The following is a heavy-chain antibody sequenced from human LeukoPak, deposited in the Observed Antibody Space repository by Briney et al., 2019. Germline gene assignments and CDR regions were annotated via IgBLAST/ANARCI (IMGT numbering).Heavy chain of an antibody. CDR3: IVFGDSNH. D-gene: IGHD4-17*01. CDR1: GFTFSSYA. J-gene: IGHJ5*02. Sequence: GGSLRLSCAASGFTFSSYAMRWVRQAPGKGLEWVSGISGSGGNTNYADSVKGRFTISRDTSKNTLYLQINSLRVEDTAVYYCIVFGDSNHWGQGTLVTVSS. V-gene: IGHV3-23*01. CDR2: ISGSGGNT.